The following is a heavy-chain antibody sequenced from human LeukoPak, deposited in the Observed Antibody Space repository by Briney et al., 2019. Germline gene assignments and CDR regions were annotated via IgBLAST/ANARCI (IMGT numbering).Heavy chain of an antibody. Sequence: GGSMRLACAASGFTFSSDWMHWVRQVPGKGLVWVSGIKSDGITTTYADSVKGRFTISRDNAKNTMYLQMNSLRAEDTAVYYCAREINGGVGYWGQGTLVTVSS. CDR3: AREINGGVGY. D-gene: IGHD2-8*01. V-gene: IGHV3-74*03. J-gene: IGHJ4*02. CDR2: IKSDGITT. CDR1: GFTFSSDW.